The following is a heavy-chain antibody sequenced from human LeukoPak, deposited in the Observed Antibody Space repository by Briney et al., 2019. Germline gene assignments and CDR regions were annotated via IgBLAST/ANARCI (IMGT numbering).Heavy chain of an antibody. J-gene: IGHJ3*02. CDR1: GYTFTDYY. CDR2: MNPNSGNT. D-gene: IGHD1-1*01. Sequence: ASVKVSCKVSGYTFTDYYMHWVQQAPGKGLEWMGWMNPNSGNTGYAQKFQGRVTMTRNTSISTAYMELSSLRSEDTAVYYCARGQRGAFGIWGQGTMVTVSS. CDR3: ARGQRGAFGI. V-gene: IGHV1-8*02.